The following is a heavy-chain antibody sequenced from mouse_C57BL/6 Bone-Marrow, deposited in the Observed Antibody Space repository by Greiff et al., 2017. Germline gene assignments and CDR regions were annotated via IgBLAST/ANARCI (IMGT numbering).Heavy chain of an antibody. CDR3: ARGAYSSSSFAY. D-gene: IGHD1-1*01. CDR1: GYTFTSYW. J-gene: IGHJ3*01. V-gene: IGHV1-64*01. CDR2: IHPNGGST. Sequence: QVQLQQSGAELVKPGASVKLSCKASGYTFTSYWMHWVKQRPGQGLEWIGMIHPNGGSTNYNEKFKSKATLTVDKSSSTAYMQLSSLTSEDSAVYYCARGAYSSSSFAYWGQGTLVTVSA.